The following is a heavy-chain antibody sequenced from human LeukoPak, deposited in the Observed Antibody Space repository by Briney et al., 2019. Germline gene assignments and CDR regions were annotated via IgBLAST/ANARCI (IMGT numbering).Heavy chain of an antibody. V-gene: IGHV3-23*01. CDR3: AKDATVTTYGPWGELSYYYGMDV. CDR1: GFTFSSYA. J-gene: IGHJ6*02. Sequence: SGGSLRLSCAASGFTFSSYAMSWVRQAPGKGLEWVSAISGSGGSTYYADSVKGRFTISRDNSKNTLYLQMNSLRAEDTAVYYCAKDATVTTYGPWGELSYYYGMDVWGQGTTVTVSS. CDR2: ISGSGGST. D-gene: IGHD4-17*01.